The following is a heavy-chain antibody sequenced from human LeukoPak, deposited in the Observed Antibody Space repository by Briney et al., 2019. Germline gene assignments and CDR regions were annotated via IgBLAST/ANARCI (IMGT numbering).Heavy chain of an antibody. Sequence: PGGSLRLSCAASGFTFSAYYMSWIRQAPGKGLEWVSYISSSGSTMYYADSVKGRFTISRDNAKNSVYLQMNSLRSEDTAFYHCARDRCSSTSCYNTPNWFDPWGQGTLVTVSS. CDR1: GFTFSAYY. D-gene: IGHD2-2*02. J-gene: IGHJ5*02. V-gene: IGHV3-11*01. CDR2: ISSSGSTM. CDR3: ARDRCSSTSCYNTPNWFDP.